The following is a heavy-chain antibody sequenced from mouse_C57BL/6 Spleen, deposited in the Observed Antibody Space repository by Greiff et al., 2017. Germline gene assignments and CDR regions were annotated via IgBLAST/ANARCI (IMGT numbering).Heavy chain of an antibody. CDR2: INPGSGGT. D-gene: IGHD1-1*01. CDR3: ARGGSITTVVGYFDY. V-gene: IGHV1-54*01. J-gene: IGHJ2*01. CDR1: GYAFTNYL. Sequence: QVQLQQSGAELVRPGTSVKVSCKASGYAFTNYLIEWVKQRPGQGLEWIGVINPGSGGTNYNEKFKGKATLTADKSSSTAYMQLSSLTSEDSAVYFCARGGSITTVVGYFDYWGQGTTLTVSS.